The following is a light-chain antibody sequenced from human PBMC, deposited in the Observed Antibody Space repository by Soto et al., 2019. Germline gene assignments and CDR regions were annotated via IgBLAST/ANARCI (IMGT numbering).Light chain of an antibody. V-gene: IGLV3-9*01. CDR2: YDS. Sequence: SYELTQPLSVSVALGQTARITCGGNNIGSKNVHWYQQKPGQAPVLVIYYDSNRPSGIPERFSGSNSGNTATLTISRAQAGDEADYYCQVWDSSTVVFGGGTKLTVL. J-gene: IGLJ2*01. CDR1: NIGSKN. CDR3: QVWDSSTVV.